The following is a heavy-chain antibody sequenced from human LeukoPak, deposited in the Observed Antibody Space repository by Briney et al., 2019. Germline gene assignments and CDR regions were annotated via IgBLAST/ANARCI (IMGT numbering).Heavy chain of an antibody. CDR1: GFTFDDYG. CDR2: INWNGGST. Sequence: GGSLRLSCAASGFTFDDYGMSWVRQAPGKGLEWVSGINWNGGSTGYADSVKGRFTISRDNAKNSLYLQMNSLRAEDTALYYCARVPRGSYSYYFYMDVWGKGTTVTVSS. D-gene: IGHD1-26*01. V-gene: IGHV3-20*04. J-gene: IGHJ6*03. CDR3: ARVPRGSYSYYFYMDV.